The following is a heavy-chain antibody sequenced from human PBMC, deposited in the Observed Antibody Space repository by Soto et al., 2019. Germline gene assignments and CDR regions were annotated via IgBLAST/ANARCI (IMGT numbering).Heavy chain of an antibody. J-gene: IGHJ6*03. Sequence: GGSLRLSCAASGFTFSSYGMHWVRQAPGKGLEWVAVISYDGSNKYYADSVKGRFTISRDNSKNTLYLQMNSLRAEDTAVYYCAKRGVLRYFDWSADYMDVWGKGTTVTVSS. V-gene: IGHV3-30*18. D-gene: IGHD3-9*01. CDR1: GFTFSSYG. CDR2: ISYDGSNK. CDR3: AKRGVLRYFDWSADYMDV.